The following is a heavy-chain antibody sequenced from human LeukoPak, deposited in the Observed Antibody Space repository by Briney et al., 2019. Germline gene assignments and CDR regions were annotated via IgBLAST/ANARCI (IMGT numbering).Heavy chain of an antibody. CDR3: AKTPYYYDSSGYYYYFDY. Sequence: GGSLRLSCAASGFTFSNYAMSWVRQAPGKGLEWDSVISGSGDSTYYADSVKGRSTISRDISKNTLYLQMNSLRAEDTAVYYCAKTPYYYDSSGYYYYFDYWGQGTLVTVSS. J-gene: IGHJ4*02. V-gene: IGHV3-23*01. D-gene: IGHD3-22*01. CDR2: ISGSGDST. CDR1: GFTFSNYA.